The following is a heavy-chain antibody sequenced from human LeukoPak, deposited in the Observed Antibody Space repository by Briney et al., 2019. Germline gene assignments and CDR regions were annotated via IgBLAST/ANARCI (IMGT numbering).Heavy chain of an antibody. Sequence: SETLSLTCAVYGGSFSGYYWSWIRQPPGKGLEWIGEINHSGSTNYNPSLKSRVTISVDTSKSQFSLKLSSVTAADTAVYYCARRPEWLLSSYAFDIWGQGTMVTVSS. CDR1: GGSFSGYY. D-gene: IGHD3-3*01. J-gene: IGHJ3*02. CDR3: ARRPEWLLSSYAFDI. V-gene: IGHV4-34*01. CDR2: INHSGST.